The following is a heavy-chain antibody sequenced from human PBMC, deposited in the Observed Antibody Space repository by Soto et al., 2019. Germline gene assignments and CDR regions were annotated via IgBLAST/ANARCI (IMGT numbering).Heavy chain of an antibody. CDR2: IIPIFGTA. CDR3: ARGPGCGGDCYSTFDY. Sequence: QVQLVQSGAEVKKPGSSVKVSCKASGGTFSSYAISWVRQAPRQGLEWMGGIIPIFGTANYAQKFQGRVTITADESTSTAYMELSSLRSEDTAVYYCARGPGCGGDCYSTFDYWGQGTLVTVSS. D-gene: IGHD2-21*02. CDR1: GGTFSSYA. J-gene: IGHJ4*02. V-gene: IGHV1-69*01.